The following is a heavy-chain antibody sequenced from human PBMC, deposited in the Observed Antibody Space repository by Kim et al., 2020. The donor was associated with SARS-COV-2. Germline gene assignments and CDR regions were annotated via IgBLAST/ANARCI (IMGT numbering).Heavy chain of an antibody. D-gene: IGHD6-19*01. CDR3: ARDRVSSSGRSD. V-gene: IGHV3-53*01. CDR2: IYSGGST. CDR1: GFTVSSNY. J-gene: IGHJ4*02. Sequence: GGSRRLSCAASGFTVSSNYMSWVRQAPGKGLEWVSVIYSGGSTYYADSVKGRFTISRDNSKNTLYLQMNSLRAEDTAVYYCARDRVSSSGRSDWGQGTLVTVSS.